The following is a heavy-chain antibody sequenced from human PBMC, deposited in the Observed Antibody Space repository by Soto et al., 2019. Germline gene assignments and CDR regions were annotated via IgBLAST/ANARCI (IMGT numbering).Heavy chain of an antibody. J-gene: IGHJ6*02. V-gene: IGHV1-69*01. CDR3: ARECIAAAGYYYYYGLDV. CDR1: GGTFSSYA. Sequence: QVQLVQSGAEVKKPGSSVKVSCKASGGTFSSYAISWVRQAPGQGLEWMGGIIPIFGTANYAQKFQGRVTITADESTSTAYMELRSLGSEDTAVYYCARECIAAAGYYYYYGLDVWGQGTTVTVSS. D-gene: IGHD6-13*01. CDR2: IIPIFGTA.